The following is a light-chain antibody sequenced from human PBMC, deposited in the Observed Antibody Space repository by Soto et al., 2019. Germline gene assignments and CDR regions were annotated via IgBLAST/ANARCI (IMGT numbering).Light chain of an antibody. Sequence: THSSTTLSLSPWERATPSCQASQSVSSYLTWYQQKPGQAPRLLIYDASSRAAGIPARFSGSGSGTEFTLTISSLQSEDFAVYYCQQYNNWPPITFGQGTRLEIK. CDR1: QSVSSY. CDR2: DAS. CDR3: QQYNNWPPIT. J-gene: IGKJ5*01. V-gene: IGKV3D-15*01.